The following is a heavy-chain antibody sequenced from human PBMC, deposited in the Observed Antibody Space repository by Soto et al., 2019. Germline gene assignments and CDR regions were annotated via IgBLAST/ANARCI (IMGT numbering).Heavy chain of an antibody. J-gene: IGHJ3*02. CDR3: AKEGAVLVMRGDAFDI. V-gene: IGHV3-23*01. CDR1: GLTFSSYA. Sequence: EVQLLESGGALVQPGGSLRLSCEASGLTFSSYAMSWVRQAPGKGLEWVSGITGTGDTPYYADSVKGRFTISRDKSKNTLSLQMNRLRPEDTAVYYCAKEGAVLVMRGDAFDIWGQGTMGTVSS. CDR2: ITGTGDTP. D-gene: IGHD2-15*01.